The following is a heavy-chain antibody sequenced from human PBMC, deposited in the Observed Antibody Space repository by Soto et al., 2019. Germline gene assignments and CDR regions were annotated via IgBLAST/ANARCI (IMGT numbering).Heavy chain of an antibody. V-gene: IGHV1-69*01. CDR3: ARIDSSQYYYGSGSLFDY. CDR2: IIPIFGTA. D-gene: IGHD3-10*01. CDR1: GGTFSSYA. Sequence: QVQLVQSGAEVQKPGSSVKVSCKASGGTFSSYAISWVRQAPGQGLEWMGGIIPIFGTANYAQKFQGRVTITADESTSTAYMELSSLRSEDTAVYYCARIDSSQYYYGSGSLFDYWGQGTLVTVSS. J-gene: IGHJ4*02.